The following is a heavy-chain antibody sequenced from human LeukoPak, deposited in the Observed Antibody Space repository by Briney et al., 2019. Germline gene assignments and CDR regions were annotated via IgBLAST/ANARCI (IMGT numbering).Heavy chain of an antibody. CDR1: GFTLSSYS. Sequence: GGSLRLSCAASGFTLSSYSMNWVRQAPGKGLEWVSYISSSSSTIYYADSVKGRFTISRDNAENSLYLQMNSLRAEDTAVYYCAGQGYSGSYYLDYWGQGTLVTVSS. D-gene: IGHD1-26*01. CDR2: ISSSSSTI. CDR3: AGQGYSGSYYLDY. V-gene: IGHV3-48*01. J-gene: IGHJ4*02.